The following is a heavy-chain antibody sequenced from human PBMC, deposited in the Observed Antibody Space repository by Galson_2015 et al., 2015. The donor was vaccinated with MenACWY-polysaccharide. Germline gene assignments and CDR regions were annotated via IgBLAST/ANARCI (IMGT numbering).Heavy chain of an antibody. D-gene: IGHD3-10*01. J-gene: IGHJ4*02. CDR3: AHSLGAGEMVRGVEGFDY. CDR1: GFSLSTSGVG. V-gene: IGHV2-5*02. Sequence: PALVKPTQTLTLTCTFSGFSLSTSGVGVGWIRQPPGKALEWLALIYWDDDKRYSPSLKSRLTITKDTSKNQVVLTMTNMDPVDTATYYCAHSLGAGEMVRGVEGFDYWGQGTLVTVSS. CDR2: IYWDDDK.